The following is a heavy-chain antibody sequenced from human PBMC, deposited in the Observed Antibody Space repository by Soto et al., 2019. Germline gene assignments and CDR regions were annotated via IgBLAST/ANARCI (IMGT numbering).Heavy chain of an antibody. Sequence: QVPLQESGPGLVKPLQTLSLTCTVSGGSISTSDYFWRWIRQSPGKGLECIGYSSSSGNTYYNPSLRSRATLLVSTSKNQFSVRLTSVTVEDTAVDYCARGTDVLARGATFLDYGGQGTQDTVSS. CDR3: ARGTDVLARGATFLDY. V-gene: IGHV4-30-4*01. CDR2: SSSSGNT. D-gene: IGHD3-10*01. CDR1: GGSISTSDYF. J-gene: IGHJ4*02.